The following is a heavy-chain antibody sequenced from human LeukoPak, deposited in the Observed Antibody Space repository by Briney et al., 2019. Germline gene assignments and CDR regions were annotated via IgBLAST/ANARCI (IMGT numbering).Heavy chain of an antibody. V-gene: IGHV3-66*01. CDR2: IYSGGST. CDR3: ARIETVADAFDI. Sequence: PGGSLRLSCTASGFTFRSYEMTWVRQAPGKGLEWVSLIYSGGSTSYADSVRGRFTISRDNSKNTLYLQMNSLRAEDTAVHYCARIETVADAFDIWGQGTLVTVSS. J-gene: IGHJ3*02. D-gene: IGHD1-1*01. CDR1: GFTFRSYE.